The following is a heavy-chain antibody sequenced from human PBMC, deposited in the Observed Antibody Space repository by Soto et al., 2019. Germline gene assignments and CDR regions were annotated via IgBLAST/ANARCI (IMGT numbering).Heavy chain of an antibody. CDR2: IRKKVNSYTT. V-gene: IGHV3-72*01. CDR3: ARDLGGAPYVDL. D-gene: IGHD3-16*01. Sequence: HPGGSLRLSCAASGFIFSDQYMDWVRQAPGKGLKWVGRIRKKVNSYTTEYAASVKGRFTVSRDDSKNSLYLQMSSLKTEDTAIYYCARDLGGAPYVDLWGRGTLVTVSS. J-gene: IGHJ2*01. CDR1: GFIFSDQY.